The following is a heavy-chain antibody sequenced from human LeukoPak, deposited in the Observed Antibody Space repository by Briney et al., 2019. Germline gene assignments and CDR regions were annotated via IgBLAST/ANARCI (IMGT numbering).Heavy chain of an antibody. Sequence: PSETLFLTCTVSGGSINSYYWSWIRQPAGKGLEWIGYIHSSGATHYSPSLKSRVTTSLDASKNQFSLKLSSVTAADTAVYYCARLGSYSDHWGQGTLVTVSS. CDR1: GGSINSYY. CDR3: ARLGSYSDH. J-gene: IGHJ5*02. D-gene: IGHD1-26*01. CDR2: IHSSGAT. V-gene: IGHV4-4*09.